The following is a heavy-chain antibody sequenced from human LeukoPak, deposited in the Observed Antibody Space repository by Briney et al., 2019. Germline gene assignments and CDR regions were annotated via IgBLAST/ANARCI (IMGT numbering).Heavy chain of an antibody. CDR1: GGSFSSHY. J-gene: IGHJ3*02. CDR3: ARDPTTVTKGSDI. V-gene: IGHV4-59*11. CDR2: ISYIGST. Sequence: SETLSLTCTVSGGSFSSHYWSRIRQPPGKGLEWIGYISYIGSTNYNPSLKSRVTISVDTSKKQFSLKLSSVTAADTAVYYCARDPTTVTKGSDIWGQGTMVTVSS. D-gene: IGHD4-17*01.